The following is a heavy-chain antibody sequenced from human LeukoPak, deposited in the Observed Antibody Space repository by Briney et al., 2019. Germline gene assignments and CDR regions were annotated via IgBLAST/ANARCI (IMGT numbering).Heavy chain of an antibody. CDR1: GFSFSSYG. D-gene: IGHD5-24*01. CDR3: ARDSGVGGYNPTVDY. V-gene: IGHV3-33*01. Sequence: GGSLRLSCAASGFSFSSYGMHWVRQAPGKGLEWVAVIWYDGGNKYYADSVKGRFTISRDNSKTTLYLQMNSLRAEDTAVYYCARDSGVGGYNPTVDYWGQGTLVTVSS. J-gene: IGHJ4*02. CDR2: IWYDGGNK.